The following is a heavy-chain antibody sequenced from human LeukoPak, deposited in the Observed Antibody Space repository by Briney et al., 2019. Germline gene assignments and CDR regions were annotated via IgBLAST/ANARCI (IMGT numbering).Heavy chain of an antibody. CDR1: GGSIRGYY. J-gene: IGHJ4*02. D-gene: IGHD6-19*01. CDR3: ARADETLIAVAGTLYFDY. Sequence: SETLSLTCTVSGGSIRGYYWSWVRQPAGKGLEWVGRIYSSWSTSYNPSLKSRLTMSVDTSKNQFSLKLSSVTAADTAVYYCARADETLIAVAGTLYFDYWGQGSLVTVSS. CDR2: IYSSWST. V-gene: IGHV4-4*07.